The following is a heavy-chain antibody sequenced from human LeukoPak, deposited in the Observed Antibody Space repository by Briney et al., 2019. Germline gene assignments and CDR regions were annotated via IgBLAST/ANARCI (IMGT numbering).Heavy chain of an antibody. Sequence: SETLSLTCTVSGGSISSGDYYWSWIRQPPGKGLEWIGYIYYSGSTYYNPSLKSRVTISVDTSKNQFSLKLSSVTAADTAVYYCASTSYCSSTSCPLRYWGQGTLVTVSS. CDR1: GGSISSGDYY. CDR3: ASTSYCSSTSCPLRY. D-gene: IGHD2-2*01. V-gene: IGHV4-30-4*01. J-gene: IGHJ4*02. CDR2: IYYSGST.